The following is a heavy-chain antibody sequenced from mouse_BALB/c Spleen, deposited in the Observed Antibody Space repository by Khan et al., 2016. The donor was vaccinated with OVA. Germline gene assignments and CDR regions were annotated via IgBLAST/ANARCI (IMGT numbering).Heavy chain of an antibody. V-gene: IGHV5-4*02. J-gene: IGHJ3*01. CDR2: ISDGGRYS. Sequence: EVELVESGGGLVKPGGSLKLSCAASGFTFSDYYMYWVRQTPEKRLEWVATISDGGRYSEYPDSVKGRFTISSDDATHQLYLQMNNLNSEDTARYYCERGYYEDALAYWGQGTMVTVSA. D-gene: IGHD2-4*01. CDR3: ERGYYEDALAY. CDR1: GFTFSDYY.